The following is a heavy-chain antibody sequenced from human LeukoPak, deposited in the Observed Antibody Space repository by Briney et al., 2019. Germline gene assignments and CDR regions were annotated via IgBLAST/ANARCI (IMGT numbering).Heavy chain of an antibody. V-gene: IGHV1-69*01. Sequence: GSSVKVSCKASGGTFSSYAIIWVRQAPGQGLEWMGGFIPIFGTANYAQKFQGRVTITADESTSTAYMELSSLRSEDTAVYYCARALGTAMVTAAFDIWGQGTMVTVSS. CDR2: FIPIFGTA. J-gene: IGHJ3*02. CDR3: ARALGTAMVTAAFDI. D-gene: IGHD5-18*01. CDR1: GGTFSSYA.